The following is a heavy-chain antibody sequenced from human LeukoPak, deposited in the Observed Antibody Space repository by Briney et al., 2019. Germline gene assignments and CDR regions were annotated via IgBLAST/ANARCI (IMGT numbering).Heavy chain of an antibody. CDR1: GFIVNSNY. Sequence: PGGSLRLSCAASGFIVNSNYLSWVRQAPGKGLEWVSTLYNTGNTYYANSVEGRFSISRDNSKNTLFLQMNSLRAEDTAVYYCARLTADGRLYFVDWGPGTLVTVSS. CDR2: LYNTGNT. D-gene: IGHD6-13*01. V-gene: IGHV3-53*01. CDR3: ARLTADGRLYFVD. J-gene: IGHJ4*02.